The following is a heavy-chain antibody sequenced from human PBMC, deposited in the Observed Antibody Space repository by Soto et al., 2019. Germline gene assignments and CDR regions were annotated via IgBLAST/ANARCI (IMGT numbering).Heavy chain of an antibody. J-gene: IGHJ3*02. D-gene: IGHD3-22*01. CDR3: AKDLEYYYDSSGPGIGAFDI. CDR2: ISYDGSDK. CDR1: GFTFSSYG. V-gene: IGHV3-30*18. Sequence: GSLRLSCAASGFTFSSYGMHWVRQAPGKGLEWVAVISYDGSDKYYADSVKGRFTISRDNSKNTLYLQMNSLRAEDTAVYYCAKDLEYYYDSSGPGIGAFDIWGQGTMVTVS.